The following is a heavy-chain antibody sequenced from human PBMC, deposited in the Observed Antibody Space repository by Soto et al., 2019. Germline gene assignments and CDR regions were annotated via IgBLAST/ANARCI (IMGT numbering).Heavy chain of an antibody. CDR3: ARGTGSGSWASGDWFDP. D-gene: IGHD3-10*01. V-gene: IGHV4-34*01. CDR2: INHSGST. J-gene: IGHJ5*02. Sequence: KPSETLSLTCAVYGGSFSGYYWSWIRQPPGKGLEWIGEINHSGSTNYNPSLKSRVTISVDTSKNQFSLKLSSVTAADTAVYYCARGTGSGSWASGDWFDPWGQGTLVTVSS. CDR1: GGSFSGYY.